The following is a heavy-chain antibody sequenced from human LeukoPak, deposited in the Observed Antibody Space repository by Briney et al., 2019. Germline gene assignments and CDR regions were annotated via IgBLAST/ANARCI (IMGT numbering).Heavy chain of an antibody. D-gene: IGHD2-2*01. V-gene: IGHV1-69*13. J-gene: IGHJ4*02. CDR3: ASGPSHPTTPAAMIFDY. CDR1: GGTFISYA. Sequence: GASVKVSCKASGGTFISYAISWVRQAPGQGLEWMGGIIPIFGTANYAQKFQGRVTITADESTSTAYMELSSLRSEDTAVYYCASGPSHPTTPAAMIFDYWGQGTLVTVSS. CDR2: IIPIFGTA.